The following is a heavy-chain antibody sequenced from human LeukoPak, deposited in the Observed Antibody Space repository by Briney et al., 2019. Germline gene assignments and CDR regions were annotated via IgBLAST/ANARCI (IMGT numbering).Heavy chain of an antibody. Sequence: GGSLRLSRAASGFTLSQSAMSWVRQAPGKGLEWVSAICGSGGSTYYADSVKGRFTISRDNSKNTLYLQMNSLRAEDTAVYYCAKVRASYGTDYWGQGTLVTVSS. V-gene: IGHV3-23*01. CDR1: GFTLSQSA. CDR3: AKVRASYGTDY. CDR2: ICGSGGST. J-gene: IGHJ4*02. D-gene: IGHD1-26*01.